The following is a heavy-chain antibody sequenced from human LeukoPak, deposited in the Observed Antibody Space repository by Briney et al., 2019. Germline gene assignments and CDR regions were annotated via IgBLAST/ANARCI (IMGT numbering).Heavy chain of an antibody. J-gene: IGHJ4*02. CDR2: ISPDGNKE. CDR3: AKVNNYDDY. Sequence: GRSLRLSCAASGFTFNISGIHWVRQAPGKGLEWVAAISPDGNKEYYTESVKGRFTVSRDNSKNMIYLQMNSLRGEDSAVYYCAKVNNYDDYWGQGTLVTVSS. D-gene: IGHD1/OR15-1a*01. CDR1: GFTFNISG. V-gene: IGHV3-30*18.